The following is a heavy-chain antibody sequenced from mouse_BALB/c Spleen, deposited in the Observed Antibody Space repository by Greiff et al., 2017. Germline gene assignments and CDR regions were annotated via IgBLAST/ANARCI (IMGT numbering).Heavy chain of an antibody. V-gene: IGHV1-67*01. Sequence: QVQLQQSGPELVRPGVSVKISCKGSSYTFTDYAMHWVKQSHAKSLEWIGVISTYYGNTNYNQKFKGKATMTVDKSSSTAYMELARLTSEDSAVYYCARGGGSSYKGAMDYWGQGTPGTVSS. CDR3: ARGGGSSYKGAMDY. CDR2: ISTYYGNT. D-gene: IGHD1-1*01. J-gene: IGHJ4*01. CDR1: SYTFTDYA.